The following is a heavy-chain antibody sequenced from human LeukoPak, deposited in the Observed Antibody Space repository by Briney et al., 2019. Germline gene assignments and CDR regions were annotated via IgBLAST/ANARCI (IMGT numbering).Heavy chain of an antibody. J-gene: IGHJ6*03. CDR2: IKQDGSEK. V-gene: IGHV3-7*03. CDR1: GFTFSSYW. D-gene: IGHD3-10*01. Sequence: SGGSLRLSCAASGFTFSSYWMSWVRQAPGKGLEWVANIKQDGSEKYYVDSVKGRFTISRDNSKNSLYLQMNSLRTEDTALYYCAKGFTYYYYYMDVWGKGPTVTVSS. CDR3: AKGFTYYYYYMDV.